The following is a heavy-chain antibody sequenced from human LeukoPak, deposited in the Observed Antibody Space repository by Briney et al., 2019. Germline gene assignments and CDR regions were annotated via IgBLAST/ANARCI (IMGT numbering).Heavy chain of an antibody. CDR1: GGSFSGYY. J-gene: IGHJ4*02. V-gene: IGHV4-34*01. Sequence: SETLSLTCAVYGGSFSGYYWSWIRQPPGKGLEWIGEINHSGSTNYNPSLKSRVTISVDTSKNQFSLKLSSVTAADTAVYYCARAERGYSLLFDYWGQGTLVTVSS. CDR2: INHSGST. D-gene: IGHD5-18*01. CDR3: ARAERGYSLLFDY.